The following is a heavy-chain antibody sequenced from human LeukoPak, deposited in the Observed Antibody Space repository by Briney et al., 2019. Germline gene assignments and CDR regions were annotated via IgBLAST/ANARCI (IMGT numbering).Heavy chain of an antibody. CDR1: GFTYISYG. Sequence: PGGSLTLSCAASGFTYISYGMHWVRQAPGKGLEWVAVISYDGSNKYYADSVKGRFAISRDNSNNTLYLEMNSLRAEDTAVYYCAKERWLRFFDYWGQGTLVTVSS. CDR3: AKERWLRFFDY. CDR2: ISYDGSNK. J-gene: IGHJ4*02. D-gene: IGHD5-12*01. V-gene: IGHV3-30*18.